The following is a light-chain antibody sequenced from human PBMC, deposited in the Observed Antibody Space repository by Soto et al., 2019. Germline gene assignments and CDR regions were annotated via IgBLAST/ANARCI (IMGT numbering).Light chain of an antibody. Sequence: EIVLTQSPGTLSLSPGERATLSCRASQSVSSNYLAWYQQKSGQAPRLLIFAASSRATGIPDRFSGSGSGTDFTLIISRLEPEDFAVYYCQQYGSSPYTFGQGTKLEIK. CDR1: QSVSSNY. CDR2: AAS. J-gene: IGKJ2*01. V-gene: IGKV3-20*01. CDR3: QQYGSSPYT.